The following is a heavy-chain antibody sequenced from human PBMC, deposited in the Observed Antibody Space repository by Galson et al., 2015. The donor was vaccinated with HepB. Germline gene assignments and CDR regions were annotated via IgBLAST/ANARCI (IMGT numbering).Heavy chain of an antibody. J-gene: IGHJ4*02. Sequence: PALVTPTQTLTLTCTFSGFSLSTSGVGVGWIRQPPGKALEWLALIYWDDDKRYSPSLKSRLTITKDTSKNQVVLTMTNMDPVDTATYYCALSNPIQLWLRWDYWGQGTLVTVSS. CDR3: ALSNPIQLWLRWDY. D-gene: IGHD5-18*01. CDR2: IYWDDDK. V-gene: IGHV2-5*02. CDR1: GFSLSTSGVG.